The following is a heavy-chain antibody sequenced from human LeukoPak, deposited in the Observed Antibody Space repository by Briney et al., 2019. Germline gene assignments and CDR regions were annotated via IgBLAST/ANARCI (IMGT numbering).Heavy chain of an antibody. J-gene: IGHJ4*02. CDR2: IPYDGNNK. CDR1: GFTFSNYA. Sequence: GGSLRLSCAASGFTFSNYAMHWVRQAPVKGLEWLAVIPYDGNNKFYADSVKGRFTISRDNSKNTLYLQMNSLRDEDTAVYYCARGDVWSGYYMYYFDYWGQGTLVTVSS. CDR3: ARGDVWSGYYMYYFDY. V-gene: IGHV3-30-3*01. D-gene: IGHD3-3*01.